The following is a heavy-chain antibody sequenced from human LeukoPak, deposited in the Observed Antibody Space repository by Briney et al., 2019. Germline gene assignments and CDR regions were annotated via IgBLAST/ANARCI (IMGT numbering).Heavy chain of an antibody. CDR2: TNPNSGGT. J-gene: IGHJ5*02. Sequence: ASVKVSCKASGYTFTGYYMHWVRQAPGQGLEWMGWTNPNSGGTNYAQKLQGRVTMTRDTSISTAYMELSRLRSDDTAVYYCASEASPDSGYDTRFDPWGQGTLVTVSS. V-gene: IGHV1-2*02. D-gene: IGHD5-12*01. CDR3: ASEASPDSGYDTRFDP. CDR1: GYTFTGYY.